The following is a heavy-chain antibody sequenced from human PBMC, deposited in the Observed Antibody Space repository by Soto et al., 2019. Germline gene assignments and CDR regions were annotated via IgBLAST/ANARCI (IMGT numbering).Heavy chain of an antibody. CDR3: ARDPVAGTYFDY. Sequence: QVQLVQSGAEVKKPGASVKVSCKASGYTFTTYGISWVRQAPGQGIEWIGWINAYNGNTNYAQKLQGRVTMTPDTSTSTAYMVLRSPGSDATAVYYCARDPVAGTYFDYWGQGTLVTVSS. D-gene: IGHD6-19*01. V-gene: IGHV1-18*01. CDR2: INAYNGNT. J-gene: IGHJ4*02. CDR1: GYTFTTYG.